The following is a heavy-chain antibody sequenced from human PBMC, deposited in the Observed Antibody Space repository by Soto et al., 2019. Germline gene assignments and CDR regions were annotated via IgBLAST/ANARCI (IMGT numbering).Heavy chain of an antibody. D-gene: IGHD3-16*02. CDR2: IYYSGDT. V-gene: IGHV4-39*01. CDR1: GVSISVTSYY. J-gene: IGHJ1*01. Sequence: QLQLQESGPGLVKPSEPLSRTCTVSGVSISVTSYYWGWIRPTPAKRLECIGTIYYSGDTFYNPSLKSRVTISIDTSKYRFSINLTTVTSADTALYYCERHGSFWGQGAQVTISS. CDR3: ERHGSF.